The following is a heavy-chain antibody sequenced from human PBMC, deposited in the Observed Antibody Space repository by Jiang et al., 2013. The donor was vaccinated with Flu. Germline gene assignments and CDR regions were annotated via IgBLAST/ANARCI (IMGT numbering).Heavy chain of an antibody. D-gene: IGHD3-22*01. CDR3: ARGPVYYYDSSDAFDI. Sequence: LEWIGEINHSGSTNYNPSLKSRVTISVDTSKNQFSLKLSSVTAADTAVYYCARGPVYYYDSSDAFDIWGQGTMVTVSS. CDR2: INHSGST. J-gene: IGHJ3*02. V-gene: IGHV4-34*01.